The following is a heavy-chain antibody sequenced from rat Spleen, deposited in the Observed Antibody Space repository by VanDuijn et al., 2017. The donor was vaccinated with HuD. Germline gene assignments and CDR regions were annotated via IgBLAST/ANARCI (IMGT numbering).Heavy chain of an antibody. Sequence: QVQLKESGPGLVQPSQTLSLTCTVSGFSLTSYHVTWVRQPPGKGLEWMGLIWTGGSTAYNSLLESRLRISRDTSKSQVFLKMNSLQTDDTGTYYCTRAQGYNYWYFDFWGPGTMVTVSS. D-gene: IGHD4-3*01. J-gene: IGHJ1*01. CDR3: TRAQGYNYWYFDF. V-gene: IGHV2-43*01. CDR1: GFSLTSYH. CDR2: IWTGGST.